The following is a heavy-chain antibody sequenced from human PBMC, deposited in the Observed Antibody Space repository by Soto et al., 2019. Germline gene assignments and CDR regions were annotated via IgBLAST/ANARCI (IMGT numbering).Heavy chain of an antibody. Sequence: QVQLQESGPGLVKPSGSLSLTCAVSGDSITSKYSWNWVRQAPTKGLEWIGEIFHTGFTNYNPSLQSRVSISFDTSKNQFSLDVNSVTAADTAVYLCASAPDFSSSGTMYIDKWGQGILVTVSS. CDR1: GDSITSKYS. CDR2: IFHTGFT. CDR3: ASAPDFSSSGTMYIDK. V-gene: IGHV4-4*02. D-gene: IGHD3-10*01. J-gene: IGHJ4*02.